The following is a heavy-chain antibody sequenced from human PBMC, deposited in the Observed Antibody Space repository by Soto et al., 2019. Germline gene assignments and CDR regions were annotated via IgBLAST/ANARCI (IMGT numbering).Heavy chain of an antibody. J-gene: IGHJ6*02. D-gene: IGHD5-18*01. V-gene: IGHV4-61*01. CDR1: GGSVSSGSYY. Sequence: SSETLSLTCTVSGGSVSSGSYYWSWIRQPPGKGLEWIGYIYYSGSTNYNPSLKSRVTISVDTSKNQFSLKLSSVTAADTAVYYCARDGRGYSYGATNGDYYYGMDVWGQGTTVTVSS. CDR2: IYYSGST. CDR3: ARDGRGYSYGATNGDYYYGMDV.